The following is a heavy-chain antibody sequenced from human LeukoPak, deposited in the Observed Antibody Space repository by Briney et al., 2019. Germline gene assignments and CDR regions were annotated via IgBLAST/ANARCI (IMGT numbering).Heavy chain of an antibody. CDR1: GYTFTGYY. Sequence: ASVKVSCKASGYTFTGYYMHWVRQAPGQGLEWMGWINPNSGGTNYAQEFQGRVTITRDTSASTAYMELSSLRSEDMAVYYCARDTSSGWIDAFDIWGQGTMVTVSS. CDR2: INPNSGGT. J-gene: IGHJ3*02. V-gene: IGHV1-2*02. D-gene: IGHD6-19*01. CDR3: ARDTSSGWIDAFDI.